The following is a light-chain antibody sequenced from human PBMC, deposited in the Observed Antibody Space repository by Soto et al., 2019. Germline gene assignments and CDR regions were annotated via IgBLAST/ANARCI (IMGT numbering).Light chain of an antibody. V-gene: IGKV1-5*01. CDR1: QSISSW. CDR3: QQYYSYSPWT. J-gene: IGKJ1*01. Sequence: DIQMTQSPSTLSASVGDRVTITCRASQSISSWLAWYQQKPGKAPKLLIYDASSLESGVPSRFSGSGSGTEFTLTISSLQPDDVATYYCQQYYSYSPWTFGQGTKVEIK. CDR2: DAS.